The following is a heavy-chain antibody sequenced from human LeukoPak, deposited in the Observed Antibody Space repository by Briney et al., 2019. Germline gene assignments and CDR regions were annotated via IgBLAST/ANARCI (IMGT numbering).Heavy chain of an antibody. CDR1: GFTFSSYG. J-gene: IGHJ4*02. Sequence: GGSLRLSCAASGFTFSSYGMHWVRQAPGKGLEWVAVIWYDGSNKYYADSVKGRFTISRDNSKNTLYLQMNSLRAEDTSVYYCAKGGIVEPYWGQGTLVTVSS. CDR2: IWYDGSNK. V-gene: IGHV3-33*06. CDR3: AKGGIVEPY. D-gene: IGHD1-26*01.